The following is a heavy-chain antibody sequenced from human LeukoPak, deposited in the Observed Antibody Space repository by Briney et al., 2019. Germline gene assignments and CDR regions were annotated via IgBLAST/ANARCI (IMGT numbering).Heavy chain of an antibody. CDR1: GGSVSDYY. CDR3: ASRKLGNDY. CDR2: IYYTGAT. J-gene: IGHJ4*02. Sequence: PSETLSLTCTVSGGSVSDYYWSWIRQSPGKGLEWIGYIYYTGATSYNPSLRSRVTMSADTSKNQFSLKLSSVTAADTAVYYCASRKLGNDYWGQGTLVTVSS. V-gene: IGHV4-59*02. D-gene: IGHD7-27*01.